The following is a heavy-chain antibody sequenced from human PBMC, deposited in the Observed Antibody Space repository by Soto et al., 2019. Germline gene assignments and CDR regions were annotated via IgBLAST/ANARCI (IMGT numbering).Heavy chain of an antibody. CDR3: AIDTYYDIVTGYYYYYGMDV. Sequence: SETLSLTCAVYGVSFSGYYWSWIRPPPGKGLEWSGEINHSGSTNYNPSLKSRVTISVDTSKNQFSLKLSSVTAADTAVYYCAIDTYYDIVTGYYYYYGMDVWGQGTTVTVSS. CDR2: INHSGST. V-gene: IGHV4-34*01. CDR1: GVSFSGYY. J-gene: IGHJ6*02. D-gene: IGHD3-9*01.